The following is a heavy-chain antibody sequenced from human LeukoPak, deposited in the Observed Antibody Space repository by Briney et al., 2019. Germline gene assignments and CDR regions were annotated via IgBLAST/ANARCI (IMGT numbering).Heavy chain of an antibody. D-gene: IGHD1-26*01. Sequence: GGSLRLSCAASGFTFSHYAMHWVRQAPGKGLEWVAVISYDGSHQYSADSVKGRLTISRDNSRHTLYLQMNSLRPEDTTVYYCARARNGTLKYWGQGTLVTVSS. V-gene: IGHV3-30*01. J-gene: IGHJ4*02. CDR2: ISYDGSHQ. CDR1: GFTFSHYA. CDR3: ARARNGTLKY.